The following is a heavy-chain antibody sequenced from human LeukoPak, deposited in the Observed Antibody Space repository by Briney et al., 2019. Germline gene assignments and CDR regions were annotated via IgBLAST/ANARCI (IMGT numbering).Heavy chain of an antibody. CDR3: AREGVSYYDSSGYYGY. CDR2: IYSGGST. Sequence: GGSLRLSCAASGFTVSSNYMSWVRQAPGKGLEWVSVIYSGGSTYYADSVKGRFTISRHNSKNTLYLQMNSLRAEDTAVYYCAREGVSYYDSSGYYGYWGQGTLVTVSS. CDR1: GFTVSSNY. V-gene: IGHV3-53*01. J-gene: IGHJ4*02. D-gene: IGHD3-22*01.